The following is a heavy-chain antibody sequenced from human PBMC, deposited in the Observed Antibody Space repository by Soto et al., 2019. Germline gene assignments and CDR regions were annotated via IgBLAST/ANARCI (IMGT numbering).Heavy chain of an antibody. V-gene: IGHV3-53*04. CDR3: ARDGAYDSSGYCLES. J-gene: IGHJ4*02. CDR2: IYSGGST. Sequence: GGSLRLSCAASGFTVSSNYMSWVRQAPGKGLEWVSVIYSGGSTYYADSVKGRFTISRHNSKNTLYLQMNSLRAEDTAVYYCARDGAYDSSGYCLESWGQGTLVTVSS. CDR1: GFTVSSNY. D-gene: IGHD3-22*01.